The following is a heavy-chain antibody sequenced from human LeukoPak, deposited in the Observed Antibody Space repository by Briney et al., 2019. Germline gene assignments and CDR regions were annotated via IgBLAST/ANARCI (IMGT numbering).Heavy chain of an antibody. CDR2: IDHSGST. J-gene: IGHJ4*02. D-gene: IGHD5-12*01. V-gene: IGHV4-38-2*02. Sequence: SETLSLTCTVSGYSISSGYYWGWIRQPPGKGLEWAGSIDHSGSTYYNPSLKSRITISVDTSKNQFSLKLSSVTAADTAVYYCARVSYSENDYWGQGTLVTVSS. CDR1: GYSISSGYY. CDR3: ARVSYSENDY.